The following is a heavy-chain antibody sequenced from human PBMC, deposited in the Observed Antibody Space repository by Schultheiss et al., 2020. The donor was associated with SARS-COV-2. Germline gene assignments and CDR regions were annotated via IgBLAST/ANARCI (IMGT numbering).Heavy chain of an antibody. V-gene: IGHV3-33*06. J-gene: IGHJ4*02. CDR2: IWYDGSNK. Sequence: GGSLRLSCAASGFTFSSYAMHWVRQAPGKGLEWVAVIWYDGSNKYYADSVKGRFTISRDNSKNTLYLQINSLRAEDTAVYYCAKDWGRSSSSWADYWGQGTLVTVSS. D-gene: IGHD6-13*01. CDR3: AKDWGRSSSSWADY. CDR1: GFTFSSYA.